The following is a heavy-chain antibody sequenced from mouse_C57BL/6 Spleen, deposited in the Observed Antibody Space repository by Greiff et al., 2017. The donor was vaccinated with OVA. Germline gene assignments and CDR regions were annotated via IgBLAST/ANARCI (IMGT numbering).Heavy chain of an antibody. Sequence: EVKLMESGPELVKPGASVKMSCKASGYTFTDYNMHWVKQSHGKSLEWIGYINPNNGGTSYNQKFKGKATLTVNKSSSTAYMELRSLTSEDSAVYYCATNWDAWFAYWGQGTLVTVSA. V-gene: IGHV1-22*01. J-gene: IGHJ3*01. D-gene: IGHD4-1*01. CDR1: GYTFTDYN. CDR2: INPNNGGT. CDR3: ATNWDAWFAY.